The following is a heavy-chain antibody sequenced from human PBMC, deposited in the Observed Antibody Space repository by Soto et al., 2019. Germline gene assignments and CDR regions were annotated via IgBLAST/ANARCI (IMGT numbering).Heavy chain of an antibody. D-gene: IGHD3-22*01. V-gene: IGHV3-11*06. J-gene: IGHJ6*02. CDR3: ARAKADSSGYYSPPYV. CDR1: GFTFSYYY. Sequence: GGSKIVSYASSGFTFSYYYMILLRPAPGKGLEWVSYISSSSSYTNYADSVKGRFTISRDNAKNSLYLQMNSLRAEDTAVYYCARAKADSSGYYSPPYVWGQGTTVTVSS. CDR2: ISSSSSYT.